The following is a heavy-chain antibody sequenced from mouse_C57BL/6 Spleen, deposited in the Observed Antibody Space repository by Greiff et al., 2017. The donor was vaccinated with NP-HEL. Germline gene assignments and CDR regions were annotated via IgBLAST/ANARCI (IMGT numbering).Heavy chain of an antibody. D-gene: IGHD1-1*01. CDR1: GYTFTSYW. CDR3: ARWGTTVVAEGFDY. J-gene: IGHJ2*01. Sequence: VQLQQPGAELVKPGASVKLSCKASGYTFTSYWMQWVKQRPGQGLEWIGEIDPSDSYTNYNQKFKGKATLTVDTSSSTAYMQLSSLTSEDSAVYYCARWGTTVVAEGFDYWGQGTTLTVSS. CDR2: IDPSDSYT. V-gene: IGHV1-50*01.